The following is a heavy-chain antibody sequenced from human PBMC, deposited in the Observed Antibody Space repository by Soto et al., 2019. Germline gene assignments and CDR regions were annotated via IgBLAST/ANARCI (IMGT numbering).Heavy chain of an antibody. J-gene: IGHJ4*02. CDR2: IYAGGGTT. Sequence: SLRLSCAAFGFTVSGKKYVAWVRQAPGKGLDWVSTIYAGGGTTHYAESVKGRFTISRDNSNNRLYLQLNNLRAEDTAVYFCAKDLIRGDGYVDFDYWVQGTLVTVSS. D-gene: IGHD3-10*01. CDR3: AKDLIRGDGYVDFDY. V-gene: IGHV3-23*01. CDR1: GFTVSGKKY.